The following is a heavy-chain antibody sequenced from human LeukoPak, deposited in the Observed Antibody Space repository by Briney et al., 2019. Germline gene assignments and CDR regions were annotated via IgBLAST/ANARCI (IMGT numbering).Heavy chain of an antibody. CDR2: SGGT. D-gene: IGHD5-24*01. J-gene: IGHJ4*02. CDR1: GGSISSHH. CDR3: TRAGGRDGYIDFDY. Sequence: KPSETLSLTCTVSGGSISSHHWSWIRQPPGKGLEWIGYSGGTNYNPSLKSRVTISIDTSKNQFSLKLNSVTAADTAVYFCTRAGGRDGYIDFDYWGQGTLVTVSA. V-gene: IGHV4-59*11.